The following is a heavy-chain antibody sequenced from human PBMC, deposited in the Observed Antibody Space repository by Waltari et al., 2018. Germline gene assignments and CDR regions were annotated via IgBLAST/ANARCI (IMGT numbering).Heavy chain of an antibody. CDR3: AKAVEIWFYAFDI. V-gene: IGHV3-23*01. J-gene: IGHJ3*02. CDR2: VSGSGTNT. CDR1: GFPFSSYA. D-gene: IGHD3-10*01. Sequence: EVQVLESGGGLVQPGGSLRLSCAASGFPFSSYAMTWVRQAPGKGREWVESVSGSGTNTNYADSVKGRFTLSRDNSKNTLHLQMNSLRAEDTAVYYCAKAVEIWFYAFDIWGQGTMVTVSS.